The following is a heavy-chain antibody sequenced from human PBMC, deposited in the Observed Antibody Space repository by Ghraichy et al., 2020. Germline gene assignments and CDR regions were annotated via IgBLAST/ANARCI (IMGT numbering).Heavy chain of an antibody. Sequence: GGSLRLSCAASGFTFSSYAISWVRQAPGKGLEWVSAISGSGGSTYYADSVKGRFTISRDNSKNTLYLQMNSLRAEDTAVYYCAKGYDYVWGSYRYHDAFDIWGQGTMVTVSS. CDR2: ISGSGGST. J-gene: IGHJ3*02. CDR3: AKGYDYVWGSYRYHDAFDI. CDR1: GFTFSSYA. V-gene: IGHV3-23*01. D-gene: IGHD3-16*02.